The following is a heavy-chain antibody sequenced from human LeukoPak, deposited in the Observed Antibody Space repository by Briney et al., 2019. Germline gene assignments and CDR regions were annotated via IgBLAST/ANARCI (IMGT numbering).Heavy chain of an antibody. J-gene: IGHJ3*02. D-gene: IGHD3-3*01. CDR3: ARGSVLNFWSGYLAFDI. Sequence: SETLSLTCTVSGGSISSYYWSWIRQPAGKGLEWIGRIYTSGSTNYNPSLKSRVTMSVDTSKNQFSLKLSSVTAADTAVYYCARGSVLNFWSGYLAFDIWGQGTMVTVSS. CDR2: IYTSGST. CDR1: GGSISSYY. V-gene: IGHV4-4*07.